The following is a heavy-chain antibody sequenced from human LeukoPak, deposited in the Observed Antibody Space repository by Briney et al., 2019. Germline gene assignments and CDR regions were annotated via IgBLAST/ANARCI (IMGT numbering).Heavy chain of an antibody. CDR2: TRNKANSYTT. Sequence: GGSLRLSCAASGFTFSDQYMDWVRQAPGRGLEWVGRTRNKANSYTTEYAASVKGRFTISRDDSKNSLYLQMNSLKTEDTAVYFCARVHSSSWYGSYFDYWGQGTLVTVSS. CDR3: ARVHSSSWYGSYFDY. J-gene: IGHJ4*02. D-gene: IGHD6-13*01. V-gene: IGHV3-72*01. CDR1: GFTFSDQY.